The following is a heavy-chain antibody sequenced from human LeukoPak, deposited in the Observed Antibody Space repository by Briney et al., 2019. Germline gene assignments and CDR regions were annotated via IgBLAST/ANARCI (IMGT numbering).Heavy chain of an antibody. CDR2: IIPIFGTA. CDR3: AAYGAQRGNYYYYMDV. Sequence: GASVKVSCKASGGTFSSYAISWVRQAPGQGLEWMGGIIPIFGTANYAQKFQGRVTITADKSTSTAYMELGSLRSEDTAVYYCAAYGAQRGNYYYYMDVWGKGTTVTVSS. D-gene: IGHD7-27*01. J-gene: IGHJ6*03. CDR1: GGTFSSYA. V-gene: IGHV1-69*06.